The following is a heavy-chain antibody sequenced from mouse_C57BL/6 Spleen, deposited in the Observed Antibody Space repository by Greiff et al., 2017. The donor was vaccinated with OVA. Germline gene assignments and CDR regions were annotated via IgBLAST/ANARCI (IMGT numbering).Heavy chain of an antibody. CDR3: AREFGYGSSPWFAY. Sequence: QVQLQQPGAELVRPGSSVKLSCKASGYTFTSYWMHWVKQRPIQGLEWIGNIDPSDSETHYNQKFKDKATLTVDKSSSTAYMQLSSLTSEDSAVYYCAREFGYGSSPWFAYWGQGTLVTVSA. CDR1: GYTFTSYW. V-gene: IGHV1-52*01. CDR2: IDPSDSET. D-gene: IGHD1-1*01. J-gene: IGHJ3*01.